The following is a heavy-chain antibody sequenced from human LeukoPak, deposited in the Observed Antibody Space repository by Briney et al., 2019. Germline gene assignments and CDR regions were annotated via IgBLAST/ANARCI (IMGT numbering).Heavy chain of an antibody. CDR1: GYIFTSYW. CDR2: IDRSDSYT. V-gene: IGHV5-10-1*01. CDR3: ARPTYSRPQRGSYYYYYDMDV. J-gene: IGHJ6*02. Sequence: GESLKICCKGSGYIFTSYWSSLGRQMRGKGLECMGRIDRSDSYTNYSPSFQGHVTISADKSISTASLQWSSLKASDTPMYYCARPTYSRPQRGSYYYYYDMDVWGQGTTVTVSS. D-gene: IGHD6-13*01.